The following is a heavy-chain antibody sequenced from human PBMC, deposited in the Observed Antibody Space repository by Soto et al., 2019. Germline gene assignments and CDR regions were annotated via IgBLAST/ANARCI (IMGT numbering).Heavy chain of an antibody. CDR2: IYWNDDK. D-gene: IGHD3-10*01. CDR1: GFSLTSNGVG. Sequence: QITLKQSGPTLVKPTQTLTLTCTFSGFSLTSNGVGVSWIRQPPGKAVEWLASIYWNDDKRDSPSVRSRLTITKDTSKTHVVLTSSHMDPADTAKYFCSHSSLYRGYFDSWGQGTQVTVST. CDR3: SHSSLYRGYFDS. J-gene: IGHJ4*02. V-gene: IGHV2-5*01.